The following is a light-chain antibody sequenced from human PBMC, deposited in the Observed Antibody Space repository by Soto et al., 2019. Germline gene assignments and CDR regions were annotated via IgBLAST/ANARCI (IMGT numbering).Light chain of an antibody. J-gene: IGKJ4*01. V-gene: IGKV3-11*01. CDR2: DAS. Sequence: IVLTQSPATLSLSPGERATLSCRASQSINNYLGWYQQKPGQAPRLLIYDASNRAAGIPPRFSGSGSGTDFTLTISSLEPEDFAVYYCQQRSKWPLTFGGGTKVEIK. CDR1: QSINNY. CDR3: QQRSKWPLT.